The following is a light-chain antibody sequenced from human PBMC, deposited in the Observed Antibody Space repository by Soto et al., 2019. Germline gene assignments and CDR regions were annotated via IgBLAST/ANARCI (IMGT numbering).Light chain of an antibody. J-gene: IGLJ3*02. Sequence: QAVLSQSPSASASLGASVKLTCTLSSGHTSYAIAWHQLQPQKGPRFLMRVDSDGSHTKGDGIPDRFSGSSSGAERYLTISSLQSEDEGDYYCQTWGTGIWVFGGGTKVTVL. CDR1: SGHTSYA. V-gene: IGLV4-69*01. CDR2: VDSDGSH. CDR3: QTWGTGIWV.